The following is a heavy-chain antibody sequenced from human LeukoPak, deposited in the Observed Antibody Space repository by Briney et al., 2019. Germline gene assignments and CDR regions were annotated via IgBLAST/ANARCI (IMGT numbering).Heavy chain of an antibody. CDR2: IRIDGSNK. CDR1: GFTFSNFG. J-gene: IGHJ4*02. V-gene: IGHV3-30*02. CDR3: AKDSYCTSTSCLYSGYE. D-gene: IGHD2-2*01. Sequence: GGSLRPSCAASGFTFSNFGMHWVRQAPGKGLGWGSFIRIDGSNKYYADSVKGRFTISTDNSKNTLYLQMNSLRAEDTAVYYCAKDSYCTSTSCLYSGYEWGQGTLVTVSS.